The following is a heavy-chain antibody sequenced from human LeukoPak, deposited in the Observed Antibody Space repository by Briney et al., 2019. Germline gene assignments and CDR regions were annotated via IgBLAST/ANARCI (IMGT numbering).Heavy chain of an antibody. CDR3: ARWGLGSSWGVFEN. V-gene: IGHV4-4*02. CDR2: INQSGST. J-gene: IGHJ4*02. D-gene: IGHD6-13*01. CDR1: GGSISSSNW. Sequence: SGTLSLTCAVSGGSISSSNWWSWVRQPPGKGLEWIGEINQSGSTNYNPSLKSRVTISVDTSKNQFSLKLSSVTAADTAVYYCARWGLGSSWGVFENWGQGTLVTVSS.